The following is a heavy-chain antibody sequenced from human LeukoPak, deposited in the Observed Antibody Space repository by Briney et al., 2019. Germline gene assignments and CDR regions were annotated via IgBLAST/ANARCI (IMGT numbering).Heavy chain of an antibody. CDR2: IWYDGSKK. J-gene: IGHJ3*02. CDR1: GFTFSDYG. Sequence: PGGSLRLSCAASGFTFSDYGIHWVRQAPGKGLEWVAVIWYDGSKKYYEDSVKGRFTISRDNSRNTLYLQMNSLRAEDTAVYYCAREGPDDAFDIWGQGTMVTVSS. CDR3: AREGPDDAFDI. V-gene: IGHV3-33*01.